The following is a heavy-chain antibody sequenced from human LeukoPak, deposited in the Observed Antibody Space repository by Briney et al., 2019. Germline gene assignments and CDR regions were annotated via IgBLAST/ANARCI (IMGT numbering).Heavy chain of an antibody. D-gene: IGHD4-23*01. CDR1: GGSISSSSYY. CDR2: IYYSGST. V-gene: IGHV4-39*07. CDR3: ARDGVVTRYFDY. Sequence: PSETLSLTCTVSGGSISSSSYYWGWIRQPPGKGLEWIGSIYYSGSTYYNPSLKSRVTISVDTSKNQFSLKLSSVTAADTAVYYCARDGVVTRYFDYWGQGTLVTVSS. J-gene: IGHJ4*02.